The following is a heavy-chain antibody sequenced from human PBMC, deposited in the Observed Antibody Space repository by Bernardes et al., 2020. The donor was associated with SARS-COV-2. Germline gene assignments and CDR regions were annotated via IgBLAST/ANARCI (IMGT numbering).Heavy chain of an antibody. Sequence: GGSLRLSCATSGITFSSLWMHWVRQVPGKGLEWVSRTAGDGTGTTYVDSVKGRFTIPRDNAKSTLYLQMNSLRAEDTAVYYCAGTSVTCCDYWGQGTLVSVSS. J-gene: IGHJ4*02. CDR3: AGTSVTCCDY. V-gene: IGHV3-74*03. CDR1: GITFSSLW. D-gene: IGHD2-2*01. CDR2: TAGDGTGT.